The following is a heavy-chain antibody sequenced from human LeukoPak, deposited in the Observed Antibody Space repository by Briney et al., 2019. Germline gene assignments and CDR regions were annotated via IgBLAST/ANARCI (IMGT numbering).Heavy chain of an antibody. J-gene: IGHJ5*02. CDR2: ISSSSSYI. CDR3: ATTMVRGVIINGGNWFDP. CDR1: GFTFSSYS. V-gene: IGHV3-21*01. Sequence: PGGSLRLSCAASGFTFSSYSMNWVRQAPGKGLEWVSSISSSSSYIYYADSVKGRFTISRDNAKNSLYLRMNSLRAEDTAVYYCATTMVRGVIINGGNWFDPWGQGTLVTVSS. D-gene: IGHD3-10*01.